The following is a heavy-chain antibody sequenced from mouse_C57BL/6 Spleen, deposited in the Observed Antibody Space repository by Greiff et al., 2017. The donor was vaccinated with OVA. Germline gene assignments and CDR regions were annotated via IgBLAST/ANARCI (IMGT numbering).Heavy chain of an antibody. V-gene: IGHV1-50*01. Sequence: VQLQQPGAELVKPGASVKLSCKASGYTFTSYWMQWVKQRPGQGLEWIGEIDPSDSYTNYNQKFKGKATLTVDTSSSTAYMQLSSLTSEDSAVYYCARGDSGSSFDYWGQGTTLTVSS. CDR2: IDPSDSYT. CDR1: GYTFTSYW. D-gene: IGHD1-1*01. CDR3: ARGDSGSSFDY. J-gene: IGHJ2*01.